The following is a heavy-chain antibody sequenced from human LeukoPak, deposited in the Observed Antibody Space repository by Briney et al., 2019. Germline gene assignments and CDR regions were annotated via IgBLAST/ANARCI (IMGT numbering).Heavy chain of an antibody. CDR2: IKQDGREK. CDR3: AKATGPDYYYYYYMDV. V-gene: IGHV3-7*03. D-gene: IGHD1-14*01. Sequence: GGSLRLSCAASGFTFSDYWMSWVRQAPGKGLEWVANIKQDGREKYYVDSVKGQFTISRDNAKNSLYLQMNSLRAEDMALYYCAKATGPDYYYYYYMDVWGKGTTVTVSS. J-gene: IGHJ6*03. CDR1: GFTFSDYW.